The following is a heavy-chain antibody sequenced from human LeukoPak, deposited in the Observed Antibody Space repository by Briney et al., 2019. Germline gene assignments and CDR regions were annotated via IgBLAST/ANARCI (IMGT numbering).Heavy chain of an antibody. J-gene: IGHJ4*02. CDR3: ARDPDGNSLLDY. V-gene: IGHV3-74*01. D-gene: IGHD5-24*01. CDR2: INSDGSRT. CDR1: GFTFSNFA. Sequence: GGSLRLSCADSGFTFSNFAMTWVRQAPGKGLVWVSRINSDGSRTSDADSVKGRFTISRDNAKNTLFLQMNSLRAEDTAVYYCARDPDGNSLLDYWGQGTLVTVSS.